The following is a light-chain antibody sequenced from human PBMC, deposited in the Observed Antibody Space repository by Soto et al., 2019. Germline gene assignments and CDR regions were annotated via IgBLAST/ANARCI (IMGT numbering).Light chain of an antibody. CDR2: GAS. J-gene: IGKJ4*01. CDR3: QQYKNWLT. CDR1: QNIDSS. V-gene: IGKV3-15*01. Sequence: EIVMTQSPATLSVSPGERVTLSCRASQNIDSSLAWYQQKVGQAPRLLIYGASTRATGIPASFSGSGSGTEFILTISSLQSEDIAIYSCQQYKNWLTFGGGTKVEIK.